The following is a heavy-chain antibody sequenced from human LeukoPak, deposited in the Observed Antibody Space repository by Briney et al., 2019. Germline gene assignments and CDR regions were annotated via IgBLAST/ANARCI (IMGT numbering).Heavy chain of an antibody. Sequence: ASVKVSSKASGYTFTAYYMHWVRQAPGQGLEWMGWINPNSGGTNYAQKFQGRVTMTRDTSISTAYMELSRLRSDDTAVYYCARDLGRLGYCSGGSCYHDYWGQGTLVTVSS. J-gene: IGHJ4*02. V-gene: IGHV1-2*02. CDR1: GYTFTAYY. CDR3: ARDLGRLGYCSGGSCYHDY. D-gene: IGHD2-15*01. CDR2: INPNSGGT.